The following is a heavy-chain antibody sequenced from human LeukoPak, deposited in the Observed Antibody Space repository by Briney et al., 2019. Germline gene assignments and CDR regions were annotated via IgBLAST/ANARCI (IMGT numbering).Heavy chain of an antibody. J-gene: IGHJ4*02. CDR2: INADNGNT. CDR3: ATYDSSGYFNY. D-gene: IGHD3-22*01. V-gene: IGHV1-3*03. CDR1: GYTFTNYG. Sequence: GASVKVSCKASGYTFTNYGIHWVRQAPGQRLEWMGWINADNGNTKYSQELQGRVTITRDTSASTAYMELSSLRSEDMAVYYCATYDSSGYFNYWGQGTLVTVSS.